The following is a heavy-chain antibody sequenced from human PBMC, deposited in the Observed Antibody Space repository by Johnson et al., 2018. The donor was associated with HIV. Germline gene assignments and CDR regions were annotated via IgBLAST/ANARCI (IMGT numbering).Heavy chain of an antibody. CDR3: ARGSRYTYDNDDAYLLHAFDF. CDR1: GFFFDDYG. J-gene: IGHJ3*01. V-gene: IGHV3-20*04. D-gene: IGHD3-22*01. CDR2: INWNGGST. Sequence: SLRLSCAASGFFFDDYGMTWVRQPPGRGLEWVSGINWNGGSTGYTDSVKGRFTISRDSSKNTLYLQMNSLRAEDTAVYYCARGSRYTYDNDDAYLLHAFDFWGQGTMVTVSS.